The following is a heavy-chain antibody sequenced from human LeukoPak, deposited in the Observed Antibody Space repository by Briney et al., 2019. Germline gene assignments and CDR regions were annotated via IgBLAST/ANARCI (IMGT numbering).Heavy chain of an antibody. D-gene: IGHD2-21*01. Sequence: ASVKVSCKASGYTFTSYAILWVRQAPGQRLEWMGWINAGNGNIKYSQKFQGRVTITRDTSASTVYMELSSLRSEDTAVYYCARPLIALEDYYYGMDVWGQGTTVTVSS. CDR1: GYTFTSYA. CDR2: INAGNGNI. CDR3: ARPLIALEDYYYGMDV. V-gene: IGHV1-3*01. J-gene: IGHJ6*02.